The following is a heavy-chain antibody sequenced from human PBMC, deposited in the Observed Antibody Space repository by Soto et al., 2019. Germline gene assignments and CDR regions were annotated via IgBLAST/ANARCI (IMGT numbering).Heavy chain of an antibody. V-gene: IGHV4-39*01. CDR3: ARHPFKLRYFDWLLDWFDP. D-gene: IGHD3-9*01. J-gene: IGHJ5*02. CDR2: IYYSGST. CDR1: GFSLSSSIYY. Sequence: PSETQSHTSTISGFSLSSSIYYWGWIRQPPGKGLEWIGSIYYSGSTYYNPSLKSRVTISVDTSKNQFSLKLSSVTAADTAVYYCARHPFKLRYFDWLLDWFDPWGQGTLVTVSS.